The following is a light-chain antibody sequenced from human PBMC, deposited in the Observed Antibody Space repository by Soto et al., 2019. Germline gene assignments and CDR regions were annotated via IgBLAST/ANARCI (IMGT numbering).Light chain of an antibody. CDR2: DAS. CDR3: QQYKSYPIA. V-gene: IGKV1-5*01. Sequence: TKTHSTLSASVVDRVAITCRASHVMSSWLAWYQQKPGKAPKLLIYDASSLESGVPSGFSGSGSGTEFTLTISSLQPDDFATYYGQQYKSYPIAVGPGTLLEF. CDR1: HVMSSW. J-gene: IGKJ5*01.